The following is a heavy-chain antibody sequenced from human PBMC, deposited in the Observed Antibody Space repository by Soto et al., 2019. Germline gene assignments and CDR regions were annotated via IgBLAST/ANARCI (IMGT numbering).Heavy chain of an antibody. J-gene: IGHJ4*01. CDR1: GGTLSNYV. Sequence: SVKVSCKAFGGTLSNYVISWLRQAPGQGLEWVGGIIPIFGTTKYAQEFQGRVTITADESTSTAYMELTSLRSEDTAVYYCARDRLLAVSPAIQRSTIDHWG. CDR2: IIPIFGTT. D-gene: IGHD2-2*01. CDR3: ARDRLLAVSPAIQRSTIDH. V-gene: IGHV1-69*13.